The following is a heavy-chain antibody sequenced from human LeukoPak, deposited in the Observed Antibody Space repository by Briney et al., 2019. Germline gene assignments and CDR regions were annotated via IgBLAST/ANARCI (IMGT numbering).Heavy chain of an antibody. D-gene: IGHD3-22*01. CDR1: GFIFSSYG. V-gene: IGHV3-23*01. CDR2: ISGSGDST. Sequence: GGSLRLSCVASGFIFSSYGTSWVRQAPGKGLEWVSAISGSGDSTFYADSVKGRFTISRDNFKNTLYLQMSSLRAEDRAVYYCAKYYYDGTGSNLFDYWGQGTLVTVSS. CDR3: AKYYYDGTGSNLFDY. J-gene: IGHJ4*02.